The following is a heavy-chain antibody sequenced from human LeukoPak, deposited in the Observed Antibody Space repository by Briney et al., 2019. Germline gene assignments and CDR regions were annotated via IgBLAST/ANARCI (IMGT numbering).Heavy chain of an antibody. D-gene: IGHD3-9*01. CDR3: ARGREDDILTGYSFDY. Sequence: SETLSLTCALYGGSFSGYYWRWIRQPPGKGLEWIGEINHSGSTNYNPSLKSRVTISVDTSKNQFSLKLSSVTAADTAVYYCARGREDDILTGYSFDYWGQGTLVTVSS. V-gene: IGHV4-34*01. J-gene: IGHJ4*02. CDR1: GGSFSGYY. CDR2: INHSGST.